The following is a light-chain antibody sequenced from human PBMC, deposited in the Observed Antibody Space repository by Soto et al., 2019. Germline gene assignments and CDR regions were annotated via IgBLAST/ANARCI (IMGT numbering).Light chain of an antibody. CDR1: QGLGVW. Sequence: DIQMTQSPSSVSASVGDRVTITCRASQGLGVWLGWYQQKPGKAPQLLIFGASGLQTGVPSRFSGSGSGTDFTLTISSLQPEDSATYYCQQAYSFPLTFGGGTKVDI. V-gene: IGKV1-12*01. J-gene: IGKJ4*01. CDR2: GAS. CDR3: QQAYSFPLT.